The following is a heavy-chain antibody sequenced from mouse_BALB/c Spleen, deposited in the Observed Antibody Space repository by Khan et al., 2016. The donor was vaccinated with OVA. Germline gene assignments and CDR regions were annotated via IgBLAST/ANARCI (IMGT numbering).Heavy chain of an antibody. CDR3: SRGGYYYGTPFDY. D-gene: IGHD1-1*01. CDR2: ITVKSDNSGA. Sequence: VQLVETGGGLVRPGHSLKLSCVTSGFTFSYYRMHWLRQFPGKRLEWIAVITVKSDNSGANYAASVKGRFTISRADSKSSVYLQMNRLRDEDTATYNCSRGGYYYGTPFDYWGQGTTLTVSS. CDR1: GFTFSYYR. J-gene: IGHJ2*01. V-gene: IGHV13-2*02.